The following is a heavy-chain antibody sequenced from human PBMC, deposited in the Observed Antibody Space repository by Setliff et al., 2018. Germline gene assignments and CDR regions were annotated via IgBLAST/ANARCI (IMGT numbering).Heavy chain of an antibody. J-gene: IGHJ4*02. CDR1: GFTFSRYW. CDR3: ARDGGEY. Sequence: PGGSLRLSCAASGFTFSRYWMSWVRQAPGKGLEWVANIKQDGSEKYYVDSVKGRFTISRDNAKNSLYLQMNSLRAEDPAVYYCARDGGEYWGQGTLVTVSS. D-gene: IGHD3-16*01. V-gene: IGHV3-7*01. CDR2: IKQDGSEK.